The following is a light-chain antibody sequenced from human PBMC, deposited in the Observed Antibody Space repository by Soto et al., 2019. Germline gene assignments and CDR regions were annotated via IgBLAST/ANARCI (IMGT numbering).Light chain of an antibody. CDR2: STN. CDR3: SAWDDTLSGHVV. V-gene: IGLV1-47*02. CDR1: SSNIKSNY. Sequence: QSVLTQPPSASGTPGQRVTISCSGSSSNIKSNYVYWYQHLPGTAPKLLIYSTNQRPSGVPDRFSGSKSGTSASLAISGLRSEDEADYYCSAWDDTLSGHVVFGGGTKVTVL. J-gene: IGLJ2*01.